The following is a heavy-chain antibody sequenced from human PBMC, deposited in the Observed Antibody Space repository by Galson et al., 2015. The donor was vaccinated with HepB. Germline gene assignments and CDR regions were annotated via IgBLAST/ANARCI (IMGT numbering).Heavy chain of an antibody. V-gene: IGHV1-18*01. J-gene: IGHJ6*02. CDR1: GYTFMSYG. Sequence: SVKVSCKASGYTFMSYGITWVRQASGQGPEWVGWISPYSGTTNYAQKHQGRVTMTIETATRTAYMELKSLRSDDTAVYYCARGGYCSGGNCHSWGIRDYHYYGMDVWGQGTTVTVSS. D-gene: IGHD2-15*01. CDR3: ARGGYCSGGNCHSWGIRDYHYYGMDV. CDR2: ISPYSGTT.